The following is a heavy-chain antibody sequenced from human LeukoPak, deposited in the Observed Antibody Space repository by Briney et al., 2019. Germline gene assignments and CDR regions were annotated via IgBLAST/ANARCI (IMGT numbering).Heavy chain of an antibody. V-gene: IGHV3-7*01. D-gene: IGHD1-26*01. CDR3: ASRIVGTPDYFDY. Sequence: GGSLRLSCAASGFTFSTYCMSWVRQAPGKGLEWVANIMQDGKEKYYVDSVKGRFTISRDNAKNSLYLQMNSLRVEDTAVYYCASRIVGTPDYFDYWGQGTLVTVSS. CDR2: IMQDGKEK. CDR1: GFTFSTYC. J-gene: IGHJ4*02.